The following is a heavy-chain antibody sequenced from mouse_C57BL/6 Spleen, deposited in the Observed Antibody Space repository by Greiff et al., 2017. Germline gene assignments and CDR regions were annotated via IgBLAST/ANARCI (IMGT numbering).Heavy chain of an antibody. V-gene: IGHV1-47*01. J-gene: IGHJ2*01. CDR3: ARRGNYGSSSYYFDY. CDR1: GYTFTTYP. Sequence: VQLVESGAELVKPGASVKMSCKASGYTFTTYPIEWMKQNHGKSLEWIGNFHPYNDDTKYNEKFKGKATLTVEKSSSTVYLELSRLTSDDSAVYYCARRGNYGSSSYYFDYWGQGTTLTVSS. CDR2: FHPYNDDT. D-gene: IGHD1-1*01.